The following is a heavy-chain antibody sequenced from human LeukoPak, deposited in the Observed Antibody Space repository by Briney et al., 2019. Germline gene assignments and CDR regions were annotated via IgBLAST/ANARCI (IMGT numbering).Heavy chain of an antibody. D-gene: IGHD2-2*01. Sequence: SVKVSCKASGGTFSSYTISWVRQAPGQGLEWMGRIIPILGIANYAQKFQGRVTITADKATSTAYMELSSLRSEDTAVYYCARESVPAAIFTAYWFDPWGQGTLVTVSS. CDR3: ARESVPAAIFTAYWFDP. J-gene: IGHJ5*02. CDR2: IIPILGIA. CDR1: GGTFSSYT. V-gene: IGHV1-69*04.